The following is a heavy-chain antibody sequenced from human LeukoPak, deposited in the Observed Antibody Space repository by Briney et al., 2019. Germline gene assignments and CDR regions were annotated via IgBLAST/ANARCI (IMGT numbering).Heavy chain of an antibody. D-gene: IGHD3-10*01. Sequence: SETLSLTCAAYGGSFSGYYWSWIRQPPGKGLEWIGEINHSGSTNYNPSLKSRVTISVDTSKNQCSLKLSSVTAADTAVYYCARGARLWFGELLQPRYYYGMDVWGQGTTVTVSS. J-gene: IGHJ6*02. V-gene: IGHV4-34*01. CDR2: INHSGST. CDR1: GGSFSGYY. CDR3: ARGARLWFGELLQPRYYYGMDV.